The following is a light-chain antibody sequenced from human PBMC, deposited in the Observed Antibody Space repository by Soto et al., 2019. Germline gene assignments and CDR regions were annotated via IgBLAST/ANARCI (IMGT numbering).Light chain of an antibody. Sequence: SYALTQPPSVSVAPEKTATITCGGDNIGDKRVHWYRQKPGQAPVLLISYDSDRPSGIPERFSGSNSGNTATLTISRVEAGDEADYYCQVWDIMTDNYVFGGGTKLTVL. CDR1: NIGDKR. CDR3: QVWDIMTDNYV. V-gene: IGLV3-21*04. J-gene: IGLJ1*01. CDR2: YDS.